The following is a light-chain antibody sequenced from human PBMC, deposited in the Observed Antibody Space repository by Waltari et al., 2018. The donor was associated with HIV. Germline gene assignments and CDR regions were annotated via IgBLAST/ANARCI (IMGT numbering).Light chain of an antibody. CDR2: EES. CDR3: QSYDIKNLVV. V-gene: IGLV6-57*02. CDR1: GGDISVDS. J-gene: IGLJ2*01. Sequence: NFMLTQPHSVSEYPGKPVPISCSGAGGDISVDSIPWYQQRPGSAPTTVNYEESPTPSVVPDRFSGSIDSSSNSASLTISGLKTEDEADYYCQSYDIKNLVVFGGGTKLTVL.